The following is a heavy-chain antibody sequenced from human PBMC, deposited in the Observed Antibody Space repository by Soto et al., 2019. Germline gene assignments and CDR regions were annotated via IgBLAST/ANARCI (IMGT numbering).Heavy chain of an antibody. J-gene: IGHJ4*02. CDR3: ARDHGYSYGFDY. Sequence: ASVKVSCKSSGGTLSCYTISWARKAPGQGLEWMGRIIPILGIANYAQKFQGRVTITADKSTSTAYMELSSLRSEDTAVYYCARDHGYSYGFDYWGQGTLVTVSS. CDR1: GGTLSCYT. D-gene: IGHD5-18*01. CDR2: IIPILGIA. V-gene: IGHV1-69*04.